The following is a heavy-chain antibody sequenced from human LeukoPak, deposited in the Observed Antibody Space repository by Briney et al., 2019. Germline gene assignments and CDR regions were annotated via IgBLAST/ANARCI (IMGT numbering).Heavy chain of an antibody. Sequence: ASVKVSCKASGYTFTSYAMHWVRQAPGQRLEWMGWINAGNGNTKYSQKFQGRVTITRDTSASTAYMELRSLRSDDTAVYYCARDLRWGDCSGGSCPMDYWGQGTLVTVSS. J-gene: IGHJ4*02. CDR3: ARDLRWGDCSGGSCPMDY. CDR1: GYTFTSYA. V-gene: IGHV1-3*01. D-gene: IGHD2-15*01. CDR2: INAGNGNT.